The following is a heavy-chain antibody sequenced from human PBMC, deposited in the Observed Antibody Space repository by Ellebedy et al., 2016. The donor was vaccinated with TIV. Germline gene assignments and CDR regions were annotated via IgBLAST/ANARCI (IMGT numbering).Heavy chain of an antibody. J-gene: IGHJ4*02. CDR3: ANTRFCSGGSCYFDF. Sequence: GESLKISCKGSGHNFSRYWIGWVRQMPGKGLEWMGIIYPGDSDTRYNPSFQGQVTISADKSSSTAYLHCSSLKASDTAMYYCANTRFCSGGSCYFDFWGQGTLVTVSS. CDR2: IYPGDSDT. D-gene: IGHD2-15*01. V-gene: IGHV5-51*01. CDR1: GHNFSRYW.